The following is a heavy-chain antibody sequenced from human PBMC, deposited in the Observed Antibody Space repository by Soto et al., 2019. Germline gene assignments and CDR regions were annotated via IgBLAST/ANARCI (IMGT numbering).Heavy chain of an antibody. CDR3: ATDSRVGVEIAMAHDYYYYGMNV. J-gene: IGHJ6*02. CDR1: GGSISSGGYY. Sequence: QVQLQESGPGLVKPSQTLSLTCTVSGGSISSGGYYWSWIRQHPGKGPEWIGSSYYSGSTYDNPSLQGRVTISADTSKNQFSLKLSCVTAAVSAVYYCATDSRVGVEIAMAHDYYYYGMNVWGHGSTVTVSS. V-gene: IGHV4-31*03. D-gene: IGHD2-21*01. CDR2: SYYSGST.